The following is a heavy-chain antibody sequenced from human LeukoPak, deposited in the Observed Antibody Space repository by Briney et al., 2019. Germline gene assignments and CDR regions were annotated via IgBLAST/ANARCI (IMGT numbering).Heavy chain of an antibody. J-gene: IGHJ4*02. V-gene: IGHV1-69*13. CDR1: GGTFSSYA. CDR2: IIPIFGTA. D-gene: IGHD5-24*01. Sequence: SVKVSCKASGGTFSSYAISWVRQAPGQGLEWMGGIIPIFGTANYAQKFQGRVTITADESTSTAYMELSSLRSEDTAVYYCARSRDGYNFYFDYWGQGTLVTVSS. CDR3: ARSRDGYNFYFDY.